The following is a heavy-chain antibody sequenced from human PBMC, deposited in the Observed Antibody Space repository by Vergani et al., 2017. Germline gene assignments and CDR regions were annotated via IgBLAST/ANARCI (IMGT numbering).Heavy chain of an antibody. CDR3: AKGIQLWFSRYYYGMDV. D-gene: IGHD5-18*01. V-gene: IGHV3-23*01. CDR1: GFPFSSYA. CDR2: ISGSGGST. J-gene: IGHJ6*02. Sequence: EVQLLESGGGLVQPGGSLRLSCAASGFPFSSYAMSWVRQAPGKGLEWVSAISGSGGSTYYADSVKGRFTISRDNSKNTLYLQMNSPRAEDTAVYYCAKGIQLWFSRYYYGMDVWGQGTTVTVSS.